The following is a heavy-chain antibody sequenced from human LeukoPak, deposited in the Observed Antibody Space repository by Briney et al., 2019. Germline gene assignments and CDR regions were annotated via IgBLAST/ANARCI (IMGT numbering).Heavy chain of an antibody. CDR2: IYYSGST. CDR1: GGSISCYY. Sequence: SETLSLTCTVSGGSISCYYWSWIRQPPGKGLEWIGYIYYSGSTNYNPSLKSRVTIFVDTSKNQFSLKLSSVTAADTAVYYCARRYCGGDCTFDWFDPWGQGTLVTVSS. CDR3: ARRYCGGDCTFDWFDP. D-gene: IGHD2-21*02. V-gene: IGHV4-59*08. J-gene: IGHJ5*02.